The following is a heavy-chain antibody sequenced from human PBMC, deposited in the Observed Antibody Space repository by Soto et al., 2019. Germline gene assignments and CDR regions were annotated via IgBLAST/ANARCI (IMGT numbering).Heavy chain of an antibody. Sequence: GASVKVSCKASGGTFSSYTISWVRQAPGQGLEWMGRIIPILGIANYAQKFQGRVTITADKSTSTAYMELSSLRSEDTAVYYCARVRGGPGYYYYMDVWGKGTTVTVSS. CDR1: GGTFSSYT. V-gene: IGHV1-69*02. CDR3: ARVRGGPGYYYYMDV. J-gene: IGHJ6*03. CDR2: IIPILGIA.